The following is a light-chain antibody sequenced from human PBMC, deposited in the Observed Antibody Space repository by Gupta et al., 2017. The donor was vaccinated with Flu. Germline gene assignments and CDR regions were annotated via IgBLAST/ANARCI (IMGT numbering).Light chain of an antibody. Sequence: QAALAQPPSASGAPGQSVTIPCTGTSSDVGGYKHVSWYQQYPGKAPKLIIYAVSNRPSGVPDRFSGSKSGNTASLTVAGLQAEDEAGYYCSSYAGGNNWVFGGGTKLTVL. CDR2: AVS. V-gene: IGLV2-8*01. J-gene: IGLJ3*02. CDR1: SSDVGGYKH. CDR3: SSYAGGNNWV.